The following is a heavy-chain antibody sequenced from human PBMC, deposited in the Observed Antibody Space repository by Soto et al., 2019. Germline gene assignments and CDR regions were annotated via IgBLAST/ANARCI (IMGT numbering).Heavy chain of an antibody. D-gene: IGHD2-21*01. CDR2: VYWDDDK. V-gene: IGHV2-5*02. J-gene: IGHJ4*02. CDR1: GGSLSTSGMG. Sequence: SGPTLGNPAPGRTLTCTFSGGSLSTSGMGVGWMRQPPGKALEWLALVYWDDDKCYSPSLKSRHTITNPTSKNQVLLTMTYMAPVDTATYYCAPMIDRPFFDHWRQVTLVTVSS. CDR3: APMIDRPFFDH.